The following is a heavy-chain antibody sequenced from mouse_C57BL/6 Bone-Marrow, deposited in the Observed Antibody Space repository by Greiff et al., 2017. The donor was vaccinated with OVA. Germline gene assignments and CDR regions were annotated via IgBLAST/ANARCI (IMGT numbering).Heavy chain of an antibody. J-gene: IGHJ2*01. CDR2: ISSGGSYT. CDR1: GFTFSSYG. V-gene: IGHV5-6*01. D-gene: IGHD1-1*01. CDR3: ARHGDYGSFFDY. Sequence: EVMLVESGGDLVKPGGSLKLSCAASGFTFSSYGMSWVRQTPDKRLEWVATISSGGSYTYYPDSVKGRFTISRDNAKNTLHLQMSSLKSEDTAMYYCARHGDYGSFFDYWGQGTTLTVSS.